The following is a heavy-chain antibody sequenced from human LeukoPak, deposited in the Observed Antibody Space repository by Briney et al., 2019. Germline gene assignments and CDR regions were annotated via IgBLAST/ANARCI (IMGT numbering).Heavy chain of an antibody. V-gene: IGHV4-30-4*01. CDR3: ARAERPWELLDY. Sequence: SQTLSLTFTVSGGSISGTNYYWSWIRQPPGKGLEWLGYINYSGSTYYNPSLKSRLLISVDTSKRQFSVRLTSVTAADTAVYYCARAERPWELLDYWGQGALVAVSS. J-gene: IGHJ4*02. CDR1: GGSISGTNYY. D-gene: IGHD1-26*01. CDR2: INYSGST.